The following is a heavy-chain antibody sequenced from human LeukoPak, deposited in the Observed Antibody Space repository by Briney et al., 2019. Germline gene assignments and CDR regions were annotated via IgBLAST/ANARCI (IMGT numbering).Heavy chain of an antibody. Sequence: PGGSLTLSCAASGFTFSSYNMNWVRQPPGKGLEWVSAISGIGASTFHADSVKGRFTISRDNSKNTLYLQMNSLRAEDTAVYYCAKEPTQGSIGDHQAYYYYYMDVWGRGTTVTVSS. D-gene: IGHD2-15*01. J-gene: IGHJ6*03. CDR1: GFTFSSYN. CDR2: ISGIGAST. CDR3: AKEPTQGSIGDHQAYYYYYMDV. V-gene: IGHV3-23*01.